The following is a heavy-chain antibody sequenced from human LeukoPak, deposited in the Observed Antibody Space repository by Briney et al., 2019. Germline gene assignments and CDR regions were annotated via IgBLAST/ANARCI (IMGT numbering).Heavy chain of an antibody. CDR3: ASRSWYSVFDY. CDR1: GGSISTSSYH. J-gene: IGHJ4*02. CDR2: IFYSGST. D-gene: IGHD6-13*01. V-gene: IGHV4-39*07. Sequence: SETLSLTCTVSGGSISTSSYHWGWIRQPPGKGLEWIGNIFYSGSTYYSPSLRSRVTISLDTSRNQFSLKLSYVTAADTAVYYCASRSWYSVFDYWGQGILVTVSS.